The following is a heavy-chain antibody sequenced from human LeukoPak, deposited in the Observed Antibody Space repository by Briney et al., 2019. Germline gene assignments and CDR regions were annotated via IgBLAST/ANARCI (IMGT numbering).Heavy chain of an antibody. CDR2: ISYDGSNK. CDR1: GFTFSSYA. Sequence: GGSLRLSCAASGFTFSSYAMHWVRQAPGKGLEWVAVISYDGSNKYYADSVKGRFTISRDNSKNTLYLQMNSLRAEDTAVYYCAKGPWVGATLSLDYWGQGTLVTVSS. CDR3: AKGPWVGATLSLDY. V-gene: IGHV3-30-3*01. J-gene: IGHJ4*02. D-gene: IGHD1-26*01.